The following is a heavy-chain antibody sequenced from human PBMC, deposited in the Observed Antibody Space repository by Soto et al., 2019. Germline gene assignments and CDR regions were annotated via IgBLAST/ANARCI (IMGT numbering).Heavy chain of an antibody. V-gene: IGHV4-34*01. D-gene: IGHD2-8*01. CDR3: ARDVMASNRYHSYFDL. J-gene: IGHJ2*01. Sequence: QVQLQQWGAGLLKPSETLSLTCAVYGGSFSGYYWSWIRQPPGKGLEWIGEITHSGGTNYNPSLRGRVPRSGVPYRCQCSRTLTSVTAAITAVYYCARDVMASNRYHSYFDLWGRGTLVTVSS. CDR2: ITHSGGT. CDR1: GGSFSGYY.